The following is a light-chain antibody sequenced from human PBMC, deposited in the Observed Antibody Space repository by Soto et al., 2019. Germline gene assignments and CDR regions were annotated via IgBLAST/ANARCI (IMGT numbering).Light chain of an antibody. J-gene: IGLJ1*01. CDR2: SNN. Sequence: QSVLTQPPSASGTPGQRVTISCSGSSSNIGSNTVNWYQQLPGTAPKLLIYSNNHRPSGVPDRFSGSKAGTSASLAISGLHSEDEADYYCAAWDDSLNGYVFGSGTKVTVL. CDR1: SSNIGSNT. CDR3: AAWDDSLNGYV. V-gene: IGLV1-44*01.